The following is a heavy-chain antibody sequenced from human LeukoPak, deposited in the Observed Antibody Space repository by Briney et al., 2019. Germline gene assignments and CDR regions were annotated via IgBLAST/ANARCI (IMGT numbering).Heavy chain of an antibody. D-gene: IGHD2-15*01. Sequence: PGGSLRLSCAASGFTFSDYYMSWIRQAPGKGLEWVSVIYSGGSTYYADSVKGRFTISRDNSKNTLYLQMNSLRAEDTAVYYCARYLRIPMAAFDIWGQGTMVTVSS. CDR3: ARYLRIPMAAFDI. CDR1: GFTFSDYY. J-gene: IGHJ3*02. CDR2: IYSGGST. V-gene: IGHV3-66*01.